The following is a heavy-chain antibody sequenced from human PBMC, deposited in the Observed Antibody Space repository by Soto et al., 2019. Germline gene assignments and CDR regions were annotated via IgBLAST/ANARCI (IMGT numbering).Heavy chain of an antibody. J-gene: IGHJ4*02. D-gene: IGHD6-6*01. Sequence: LSLTCAVSGGSISSGGYSWSWIRQPPGKGLEWIGYIYHTGSTYYNPSLESRVTISVDRSKNHFSLRLTSVTAADTAVYYCARAAAEQLAYFNYWGQGALVTVSS. CDR3: ARAAAEQLAYFNY. CDR1: GGSISSGGYS. V-gene: IGHV4-30-2*01. CDR2: IYHTGST.